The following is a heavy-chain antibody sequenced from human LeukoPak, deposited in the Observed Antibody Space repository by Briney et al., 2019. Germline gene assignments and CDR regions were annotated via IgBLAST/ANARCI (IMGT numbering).Heavy chain of an antibody. D-gene: IGHD1-1*01. V-gene: IGHV3-64*01. Sequence: GGSLRLSCAASGFTFSSYTMYWVREAPGKGLEYVSAISSNGVSTYYANSVKGRFTISRDNSKNTLYLQMGSLRGEDMAVYYCAREVNWRFDYWGQGTLVTVCS. J-gene: IGHJ4*02. CDR2: ISSNGVST. CDR1: GFTFSSYT. CDR3: AREVNWRFDY.